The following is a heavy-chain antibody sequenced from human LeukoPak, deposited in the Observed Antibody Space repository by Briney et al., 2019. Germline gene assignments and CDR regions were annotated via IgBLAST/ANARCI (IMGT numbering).Heavy chain of an antibody. D-gene: IGHD1-1*01. Sequence: SETLSLTCTVSGGSISSYYWSWIRQPPGKGKEWIGYISTSGSTNSNPSLKSRVTISVDTSKNHFSLTLSSVTAADTAVYYCARLHGWKGQYYFDYWGQGTLVTGSS. J-gene: IGHJ4*02. CDR1: GGSISSYY. V-gene: IGHV4-4*09. CDR2: ISTSGST. CDR3: ARLHGWKGQYYFDY.